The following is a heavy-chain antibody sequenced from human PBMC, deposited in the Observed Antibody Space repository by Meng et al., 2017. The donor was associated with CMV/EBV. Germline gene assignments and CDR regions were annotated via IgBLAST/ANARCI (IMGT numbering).Heavy chain of an antibody. D-gene: IGHD5-18*01. CDR3: ARALVDTAMVTPTYYYYGMDV. CDR1: GFTFSSYW. CDR2: IKQDGSEK. Sequence: GESLKISCAASGFTFSSYWMSWVRQAPGKGLEWVANIKQDGSEKYYVDSVKGRFTISRDNAKNSLYLQMNSLRAEDTAVYYCARALVDTAMVTPTYYYYGMDVWGQGTTVTVSS. J-gene: IGHJ6*02. V-gene: IGHV3-7*01.